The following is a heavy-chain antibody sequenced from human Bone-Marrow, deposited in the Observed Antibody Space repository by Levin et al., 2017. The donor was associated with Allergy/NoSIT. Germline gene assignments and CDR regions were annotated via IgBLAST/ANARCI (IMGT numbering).Heavy chain of an antibody. Sequence: GGSLRLSCAASGFTFSSYGMHWVRQAPGKGLEWVAVIWYDGSNKYYADSVKGRFTISRDNSKNTLYLQMNSLRAEDTAVYYCAGGYSSSWPYYYYYMDVWGKGTTVTVSS. D-gene: IGHD6-13*01. CDR1: GFTFSSYG. J-gene: IGHJ6*03. CDR3: AGGYSSSWPYYYYYMDV. V-gene: IGHV3-33*01. CDR2: IWYDGSNK.